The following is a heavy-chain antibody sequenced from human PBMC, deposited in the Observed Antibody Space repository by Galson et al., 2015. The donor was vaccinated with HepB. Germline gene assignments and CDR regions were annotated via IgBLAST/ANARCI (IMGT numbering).Heavy chain of an antibody. D-gene: IGHD3-10*01. CDR1: GFTFSRYS. CDR3: ARESVRGITIFEN. Sequence: SLRLSCAASGFTFSRYSMTWVRQAPGKGLEWISYMTSSSSIIYYAASVKGRFTISRDNAKNSLFLQMNSLRDEDTAVYYCARESVRGITIFENWGQGTLVTVSS. J-gene: IGHJ4*02. V-gene: IGHV3-48*02. CDR2: MTSSSSII.